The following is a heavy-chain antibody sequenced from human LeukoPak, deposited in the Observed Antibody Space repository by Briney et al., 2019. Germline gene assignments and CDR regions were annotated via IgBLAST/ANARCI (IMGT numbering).Heavy chain of an antibody. V-gene: IGHV1-18*01. J-gene: IGHJ4*02. D-gene: IGHD2-2*01. Sequence: ASVKVSCKASGYTFSNYGITWVRQAPGQGLEWMAWISAYNTNTNYAQKLQGRVTMTTDTSTSTAYMELRSLRSDDTAVYYCASGRTDIVVVPATLRNYYFDYWGQGTLVTVSS. CDR3: ASGRTDIVVVPATLRNYYFDY. CDR2: ISAYNTNT. CDR1: GYTFSNYG.